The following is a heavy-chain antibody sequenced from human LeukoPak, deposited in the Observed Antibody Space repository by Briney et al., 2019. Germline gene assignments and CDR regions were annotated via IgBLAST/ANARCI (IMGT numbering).Heavy chain of an antibody. Sequence: PSETLSLTCTVSGGSISTYYWSWIRQPPGKGLEWIGYIYYSGSTIYNPSLKSRVTISVDTAKNQFPLKLSSVTAADTAVYYCARGTYGDYVISAFDIWGQGTMVTVSS. CDR1: GGSISTYY. D-gene: IGHD4-17*01. CDR3: ARGTYGDYVISAFDI. V-gene: IGHV4-59*01. J-gene: IGHJ3*02. CDR2: IYYSGST.